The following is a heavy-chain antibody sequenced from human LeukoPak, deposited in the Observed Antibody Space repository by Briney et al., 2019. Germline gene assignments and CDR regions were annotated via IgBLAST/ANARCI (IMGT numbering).Heavy chain of an antibody. CDR1: GFTFSNYG. CDR3: ATVLRFLEWLSYFDF. J-gene: IGHJ4*02. Sequence: GASVKVSCKTSGFTFSNYGITWVRQAPGQGLEWMGWISGYNGHTKYAQNLQDRDTMTTDTSTSTAYMELRSLRSDDTAVYYCATVLRFLEWLSYFDFWGQGTLVTVSS. CDR2: ISGYNGHT. D-gene: IGHD3-3*01. V-gene: IGHV1-18*01.